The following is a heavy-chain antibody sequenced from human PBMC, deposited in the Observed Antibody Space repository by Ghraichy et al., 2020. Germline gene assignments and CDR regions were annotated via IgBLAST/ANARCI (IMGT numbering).Heavy chain of an antibody. CDR3: VRSYKDGLRHFDY. D-gene: IGHD1-14*01. J-gene: IGHJ4*02. CDR2: LNIDGTTV. V-gene: IGHV3-74*01. CDR1: GFSFTDYW. Sequence: GESLNISCAASGFSFTDYWMHWVRQTPGRGLEWVSHLNIDGTTVNYADSVKGRFTISRDNAKNTMYLQMISLTVEDTAVYYCVRSYKDGLRHFDYWGQGTLVIVSS.